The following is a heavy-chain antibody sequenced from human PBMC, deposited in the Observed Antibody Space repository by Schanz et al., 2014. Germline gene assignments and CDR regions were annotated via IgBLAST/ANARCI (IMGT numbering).Heavy chain of an antibody. V-gene: IGHV1-3*04. CDR1: EYSFTSYS. CDR3: ARGIGGDGSNNYFDY. J-gene: IGHJ4*02. D-gene: IGHD2-21*02. Sequence: QVQLVQSGAEVKKPGASVKVSCKASEYSFTSYSMHWVRQAPGQRLEWMGWINTGNGDTKYSQNFQGRVTITRDTAASTAYMELSSLRSEDTAMDSCARGIGGDGSNNYFDYWGQGTLVTVSS. CDR2: INTGNGDT.